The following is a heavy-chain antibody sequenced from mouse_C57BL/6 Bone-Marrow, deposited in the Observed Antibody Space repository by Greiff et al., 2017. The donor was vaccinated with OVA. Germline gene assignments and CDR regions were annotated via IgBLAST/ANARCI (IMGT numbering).Heavy chain of an antibody. CDR3: TYYDGYFWYFDV. Sequence: EVQGVESGAELVRPGASVKLSCTASGFNIKDDYMHWVKQRPEQGLEWIGWIDPENGDTEYASKFQGKATITADTSSNTAYLQLSSLTSEDTAVYYCTYYDGYFWYFDVWGTGTTVTVSS. J-gene: IGHJ1*03. D-gene: IGHD2-3*01. V-gene: IGHV14-4*01. CDR1: GFNIKDDY. CDR2: IDPENGDT.